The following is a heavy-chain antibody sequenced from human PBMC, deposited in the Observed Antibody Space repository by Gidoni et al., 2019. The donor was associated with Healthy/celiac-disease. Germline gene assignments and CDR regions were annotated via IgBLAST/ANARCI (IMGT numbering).Heavy chain of an antibody. D-gene: IGHD6-13*01. Sequence: QVQLQQWGAGLLKPSETLSLTCAVYGGSFSGYYWSWIRQPPGKGLEWIGEINHSGSTNYNPSLKSRVTISVDTSKNQFSLKLSSVTAADTAVYYCASGIAAAIDYWGQGTLVTVSS. V-gene: IGHV4-34*01. CDR2: INHSGST. CDR1: GGSFSGYY. J-gene: IGHJ4*02. CDR3: ASGIAAAIDY.